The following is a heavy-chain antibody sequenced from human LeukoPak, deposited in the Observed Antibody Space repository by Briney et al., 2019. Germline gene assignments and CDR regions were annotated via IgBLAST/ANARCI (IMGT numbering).Heavy chain of an antibody. V-gene: IGHV1-2*02. Sequence: EASVKVSCKASGYTFTGYYMHWVRQAPGQGLEWMGWINPNSGGTNYAQKFQGRVTMTRDTSISTAYMELSRLRPDDTAVYYCARAPRKSSGWSGYSRWDYYYMDVWGKGTTVTVSS. CDR1: GYTFTGYY. CDR3: ARAPRKSSGWSGYSRWDYYYMDV. J-gene: IGHJ6*03. D-gene: IGHD6-19*01. CDR2: INPNSGGT.